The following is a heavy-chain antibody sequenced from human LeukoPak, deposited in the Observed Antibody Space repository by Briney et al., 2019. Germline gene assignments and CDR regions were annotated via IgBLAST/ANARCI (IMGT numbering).Heavy chain of an antibody. CDR2: ISGSGGST. J-gene: IGHJ4*02. D-gene: IGHD2-15*01. Sequence: GGSLRLSCAASGFTFSNAWMSWVRQAPGKGLEWVSAISGSGGSTYYADSVKGRFTISRDNSKNTLYLQMNSLRAEDTAVYYCAKDICSGGSCCGSSGPHDYWGQGTLVTVSS. CDR1: GFTFSNAW. V-gene: IGHV3-23*01. CDR3: AKDICSGGSCCGSSGPHDY.